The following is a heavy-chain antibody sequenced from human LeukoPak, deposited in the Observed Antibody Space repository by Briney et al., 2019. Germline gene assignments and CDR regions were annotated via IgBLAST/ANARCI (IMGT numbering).Heavy chain of an antibody. J-gene: IGHJ4*02. CDR2: ISGSGGST. D-gene: IGHD2-15*01. Sequence: GGSLRLSCAASGFTFSSYAVSWVRQAPGKGLEWVSAISGSGGSTYYADSVKGRFTISRDNSKNTLYLQMNSLRAEDTAVYYCAKDVVRIVVVVAAQYWGQGTLVTVSS. CDR1: GFTFSSYA. CDR3: AKDVVRIVVVVAAQY. V-gene: IGHV3-23*01.